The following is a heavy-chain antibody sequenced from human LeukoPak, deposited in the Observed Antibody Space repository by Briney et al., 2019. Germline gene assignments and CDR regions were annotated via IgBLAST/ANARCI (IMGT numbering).Heavy chain of an antibody. CDR3: ASFPEGYDSSGYYFDY. V-gene: IGHV4-34*01. D-gene: IGHD3-22*01. CDR2: INHSGST. Sequence: SETLSLTCAVYGGSFSGYYWSWIRQPPGKGLEWIGEINHSGSTNYNPSLKSRVTISVDTSKNQFSLKLSSVTAADTAVYYCASFPEGYDSSGYYFDYWGQGTLVTVSS. CDR1: GGSFSGYY. J-gene: IGHJ4*02.